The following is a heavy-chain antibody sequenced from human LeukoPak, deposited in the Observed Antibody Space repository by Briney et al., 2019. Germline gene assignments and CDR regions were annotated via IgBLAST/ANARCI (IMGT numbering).Heavy chain of an antibody. D-gene: IGHD4-11*01. V-gene: IGHV4-59*01. J-gene: IGHJ4*02. CDR2: IYYSGSI. CDR1: GDSMSDSY. Sequence: SETLSLTCTVSGDSMSDSYWSWIRQPPGKGLEWIGYIYYSGSINYNPSLKSRLTISVDTSKNQFSLKLSSVTAADTAVYYCARLRGNYFPDYWGQGTLVTVSS. CDR3: ARLRGNYFPDY.